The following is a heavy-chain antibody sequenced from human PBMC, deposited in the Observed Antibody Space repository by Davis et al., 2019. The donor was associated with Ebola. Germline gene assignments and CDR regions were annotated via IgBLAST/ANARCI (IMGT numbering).Heavy chain of an antibody. CDR2: LTGSGGST. CDR1: GFPFSSYA. D-gene: IGHD3-22*01. Sequence: GESLKISCAASGFPFSSYAMSWVRQAPGKGLEWVAALTGSGGSTFYAESVRGRCSISRDNSENTLYLQMDRLTAEDTAVYYCATHSDSSGYFRIDAFDIWGQGTTVTVSS. J-gene: IGHJ3*02. CDR3: ATHSDSSGYFRIDAFDI. V-gene: IGHV3-23*01.